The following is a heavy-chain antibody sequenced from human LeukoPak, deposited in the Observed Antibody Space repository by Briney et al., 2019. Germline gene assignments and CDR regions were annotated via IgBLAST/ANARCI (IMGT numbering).Heavy chain of an antibody. V-gene: IGHV4-59*01. CDR3: ARHPSGSYSYYFDY. D-gene: IGHD1-26*01. CDR1: GGSISSYF. CDR2: IYYSGST. J-gene: IGHJ4*02. Sequence: SETLSLTCIVSGGSISSYFWSWIRQPPGKGLEWIGYIYYSGSTNYNPSLKSRVTISVDTSRNQFSLRLSSVTSADTAVYYCARHPSGSYSYYFDYWGQGTLVTVSS.